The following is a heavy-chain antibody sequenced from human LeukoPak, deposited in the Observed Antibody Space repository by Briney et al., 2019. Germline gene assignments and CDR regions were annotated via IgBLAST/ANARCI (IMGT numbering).Heavy chain of an antibody. J-gene: IGHJ4*02. CDR3: AKVRYSSGWPYFDY. V-gene: IGHV3-9*01. Sequence: GGSLRLSCAASGFTFDDYAMHWVRQAPGKGLEWVSGISWNSGSIGYADSVKGRFIISRDNAKNSLYLQMNSLRAEDTALYYCAKVRYSSGWPYFDYWGQGTLVTVSS. CDR1: GFTFDDYA. CDR2: ISWNSGSI. D-gene: IGHD6-19*01.